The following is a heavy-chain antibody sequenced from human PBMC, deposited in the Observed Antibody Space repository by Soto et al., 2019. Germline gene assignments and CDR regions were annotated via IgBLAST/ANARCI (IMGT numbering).Heavy chain of an antibody. CDR3: AKDLGYTLDY. D-gene: IGHD2-2*02. Sequence: PGGSLRLSCAASGFTFSSYGMHWVRQAPGKGLEWVAVISYDGSNKYYADSVKGRFTISRDNSKNTLYLQMNSLRAEDTAVYYCAKDLGYTLDYWGQGTLVTVSS. J-gene: IGHJ4*02. CDR1: GFTFSSYG. CDR2: ISYDGSNK. V-gene: IGHV3-30*18.